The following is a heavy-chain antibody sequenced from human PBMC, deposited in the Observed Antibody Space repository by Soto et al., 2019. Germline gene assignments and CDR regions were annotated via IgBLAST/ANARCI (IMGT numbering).Heavy chain of an antibody. Sequence: GGSLRLSCAASGFTFSSYAMSWVRQAPGKGLEWVSAISGSGGSTYYADSVKGRFTISRDNSKNTLYLQMSSLRAEDTAVYYCAKAIIDFWSGYSNWGQGTLVTVSS. V-gene: IGHV3-23*01. CDR3: AKAIIDFWSGYSN. CDR2: ISGSGGST. D-gene: IGHD3-3*01. CDR1: GFTFSSYA. J-gene: IGHJ4*02.